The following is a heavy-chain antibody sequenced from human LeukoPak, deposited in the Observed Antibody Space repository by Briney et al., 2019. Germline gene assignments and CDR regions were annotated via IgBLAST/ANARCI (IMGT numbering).Heavy chain of an antibody. CDR2: FDPEDGET. CDR3: ARDLERYYDLEGRSGY. V-gene: IGHV1-24*01. CDR1: GYTLNELS. D-gene: IGHD3-3*01. Sequence: ASVKVPCKVSGYTLNELSMHWVRQAPGKRLEWMGGFDPEDGETIYAQKFQGRVTMTEDTSTDTAYMELRSLRSDDTAVYYCARDLERYYDLEGRSGYWGQGTLVTVSS. J-gene: IGHJ4*02.